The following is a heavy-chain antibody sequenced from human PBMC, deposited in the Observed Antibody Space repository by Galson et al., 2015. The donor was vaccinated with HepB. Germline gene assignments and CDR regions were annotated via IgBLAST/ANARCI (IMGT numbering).Heavy chain of an antibody. Sequence: SLRLSCAVSGFTFSTYSMNWVRQAPGKGLEWVSSITSSSSYIYYADSVKGRFTISRDNAKNSLYLQMNSLRAEDTAVHYCARGIGSSWFDYWGQGTLVTVSS. J-gene: IGHJ4*02. D-gene: IGHD6-13*01. CDR1: GFTFSTYS. V-gene: IGHV3-21*01. CDR3: ARGIGSSWFDY. CDR2: ITSSSSYI.